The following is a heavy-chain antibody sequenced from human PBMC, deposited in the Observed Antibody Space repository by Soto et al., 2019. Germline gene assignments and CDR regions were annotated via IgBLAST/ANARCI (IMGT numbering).Heavy chain of an antibody. CDR1: GGSFSGYY. Sequence: SETLSLTCAVYGGSFSGYYWSWIRQPPGKGLEWIGEINHSGSTNYNPSLKSRVTISVDTSKNQFSLKLSSVTAADTAVYYCAVLRKLDTNCLSFYLRGPGNLVTVSS. CDR3: AVLRKLDTNCLSFYL. J-gene: IGHJ4*02. CDR2: INHSGST. V-gene: IGHV4-34*01. D-gene: IGHD3-16*02.